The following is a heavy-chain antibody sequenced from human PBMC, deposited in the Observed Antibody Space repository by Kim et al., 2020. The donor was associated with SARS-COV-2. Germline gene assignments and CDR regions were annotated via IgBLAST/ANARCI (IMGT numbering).Heavy chain of an antibody. Sequence: SVKVSCKASGGTFSSYAISWVRQAPGQGLEWMGGIIPIFGTVSYAQKFQGRVTIIADESTSTAYMELSSLRSEDTAVYYCARVLTDIVVVPGVTFEGSSYYYGMDVWGQGTTVTVSS. CDR3: ARVLTDIVVVPGVTFEGSSYYYGMDV. V-gene: IGHV1-69*13. D-gene: IGHD2-2*01. J-gene: IGHJ6*02. CDR2: IIPIFGTV. CDR1: GGTFSSYA.